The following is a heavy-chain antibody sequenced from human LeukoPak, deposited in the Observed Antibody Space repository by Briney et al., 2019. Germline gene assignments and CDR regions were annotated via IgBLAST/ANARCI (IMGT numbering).Heavy chain of an antibody. Sequence: GESLKISCQGSGYSFSTSWIGWVRQMPGKGLEWMGIIYPGDSDTRYSPSFQGQVTISADKSTSSAYLQWSGLRASDTATYYCARLGYCRSSMCYSVDYWGQGTLVTVSS. CDR2: IYPGDSDT. D-gene: IGHD2-15*01. J-gene: IGHJ4*02. CDR1: GYSFSTSW. V-gene: IGHV5-51*01. CDR3: ARLGYCRSSMCYSVDY.